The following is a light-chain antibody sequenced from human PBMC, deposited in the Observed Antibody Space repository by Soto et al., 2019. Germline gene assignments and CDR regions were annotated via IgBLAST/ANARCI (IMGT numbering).Light chain of an antibody. CDR3: QQYNNWPRT. V-gene: IGKV3-15*01. J-gene: IGKJ4*01. CDR2: SAS. Sequence: EMVMTQSPATLSVSPGERATLSCRAGQSVSSNLAWYQQKPGKAPRLLIYSASTRATGTRARFSGSGSGTECTLTISSLHSEDLAVYYCQQYNNWPRTFGGGTKVDIK. CDR1: QSVSSN.